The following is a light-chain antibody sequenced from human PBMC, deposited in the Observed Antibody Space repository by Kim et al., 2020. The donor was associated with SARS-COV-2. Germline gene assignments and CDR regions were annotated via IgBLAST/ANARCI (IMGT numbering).Light chain of an antibody. CDR2: AAS. CDR3: QQNDTSPLT. Sequence: ATVGDKVTINCRASRSIRNNVNWYQQKPGRAPNLLIYAASNLQSGVPSRFSGSGSGTDFTLSISNLQPEDFATYYCQQNDTSPLTFGGGTKVDIK. V-gene: IGKV1-39*01. J-gene: IGKJ4*01. CDR1: RSIRNN.